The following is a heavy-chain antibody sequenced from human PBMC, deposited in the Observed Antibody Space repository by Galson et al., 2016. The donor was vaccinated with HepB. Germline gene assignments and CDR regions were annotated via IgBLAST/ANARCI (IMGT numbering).Heavy chain of an antibody. CDR2: ITGSGGYT. J-gene: IGHJ4*02. CDR1: GFTFSTHA. CDR3: ATLRDYNSGWWRGNYFDY. Sequence: SLRLSCAASGFTFSTHAMSWVRQAPGKGLEWVSVITGSGGYTNSADSVKGRFTISRDNSKNTLYLQMNSLRAEDTAVYYCATLRDYNSGWWRGNYFDYWGQGTLVTVSS. V-gene: IGHV3-23*01. D-gene: IGHD6-19*01.